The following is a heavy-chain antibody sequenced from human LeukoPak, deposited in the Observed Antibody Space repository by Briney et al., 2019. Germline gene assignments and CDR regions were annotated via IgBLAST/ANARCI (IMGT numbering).Heavy chain of an antibody. J-gene: IGHJ6*02. V-gene: IGHV4-59*01. CDR3: VRGGVDIVATSYYYYGMDV. Sequence: PSETLSLTCTVSGGSISSYYWSWIRQPPGKGLEWIGYIYYSGSTNYNPSLKSRVTISVDTSKNQFSLKLSSVTAADTAVYYCVRGGVDIVATSYYYYGMDVWGQGTTVTVSS. CDR2: IYYSGST. CDR1: GGSISSYY. D-gene: IGHD5-12*01.